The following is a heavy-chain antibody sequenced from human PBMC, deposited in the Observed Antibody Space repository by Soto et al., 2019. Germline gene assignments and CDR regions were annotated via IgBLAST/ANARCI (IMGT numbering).Heavy chain of an antibody. J-gene: IGHJ4*02. CDR2: ISYDGSNK. CDR1: GFTFSSYA. Sequence: HPGGSLRLSCAASGFTFSSYAMHWVRQAPGKGLEWVAVISYDGSNKYYADSVKGRFTISRDNSKNTLYLQMNSLRAEDTAVYYCARELAVAGTGYYFDYWGQGTLVTVSS. CDR3: ARELAVAGTGYYFDY. D-gene: IGHD6-19*01. V-gene: IGHV3-30-3*01.